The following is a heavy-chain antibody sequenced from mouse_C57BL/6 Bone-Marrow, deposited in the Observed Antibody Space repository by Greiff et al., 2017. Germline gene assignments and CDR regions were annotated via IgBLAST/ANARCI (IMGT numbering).Heavy chain of an antibody. CDR1: GYSFTDSH. Sequence: VQLQQSGPELVKPGASVKISCKASGYSFTDSHMNWVKQSNGKSLEWIGVINPSYGTTSYNQKFKGKATLTVDQSSSTAYRQLNSLTSEDSAVDYGARGYDYDDAKDYWGQGTSVTVSS. CDR3: ARGYDYDDAKDY. J-gene: IGHJ4*01. CDR2: INPSYGTT. V-gene: IGHV1-39*01. D-gene: IGHD2-4*01.